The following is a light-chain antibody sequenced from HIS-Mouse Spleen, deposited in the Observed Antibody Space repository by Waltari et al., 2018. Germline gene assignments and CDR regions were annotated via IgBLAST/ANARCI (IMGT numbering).Light chain of an antibody. CDR1: SSAVGSYNL. CDR2: EGS. V-gene: IGLV2-23*01. J-gene: IGLJ3*02. CDR3: CSYAGSSTWV. Sequence: QSALPQPASVSGSPGQSITIPCPGTSSAVGSYNLVSWYQQHPGKAPKLMIYEGSKRPSGVSNRFSGSKSGNTASLTISGLQAEDEADYYCCSYAGSSTWVFGGGTKLTVL.